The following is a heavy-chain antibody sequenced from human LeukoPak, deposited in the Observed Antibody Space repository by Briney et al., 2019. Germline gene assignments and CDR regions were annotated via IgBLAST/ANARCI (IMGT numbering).Heavy chain of an antibody. J-gene: IGHJ3*02. CDR2: MRGSGGRT. D-gene: IGHD2-15*01. Sequence: GVSLRLTCAASGFTFNSYAMRWVRHAPGQGREGVSAMRGSGGRTQSAVYVKGRFTISRDNYKNTLYLQMNSLRGEDTAVYYCAKDQILSGGYAFDIWGEGTMVTVSS. V-gene: IGHV3-23*01. CDR1: GFTFNSYA. CDR3: AKDQILSGGYAFDI.